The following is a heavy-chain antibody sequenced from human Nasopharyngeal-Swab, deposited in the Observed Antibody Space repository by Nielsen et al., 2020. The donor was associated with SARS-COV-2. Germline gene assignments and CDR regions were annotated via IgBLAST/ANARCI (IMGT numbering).Heavy chain of an antibody. J-gene: IGHJ4*02. D-gene: IGHD2-15*01. CDR2: ISWNSGSI. CDR1: GFTFDDYA. CDR3: ARVGPDIVVVVAAAPDY. V-gene: IGHV3-9*01. Sequence: SLKISCAASGFTFDDYAMHWVRQAPGKGLEWVSGISWNSGSIGYADSVKGRFTISRDNAKNSLYLQMNSLRADDTAVYYCARVGPDIVVVVAAAPDYWGQGTLVTVSS.